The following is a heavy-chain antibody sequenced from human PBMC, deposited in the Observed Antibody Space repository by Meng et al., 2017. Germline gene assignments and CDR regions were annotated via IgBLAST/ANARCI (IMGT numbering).Heavy chain of an antibody. CDR1: DFTFSDYY. V-gene: IGHV3-11*04. CDR2: ISSSGITI. J-gene: IGHJ5*02. CDR3: VRGSGSYSS. Sequence: QWLEDGDSLVHPWWSLRPSVPPADFTFSDYYMSCIRQAPEKGLEWVSYISSSGITIYYAASVKGRFTISRDNAQNSLYLQMNSLRAEDTAVYYCVRGSGSYSSWGQGTLVTVSS. D-gene: IGHD1-26*01.